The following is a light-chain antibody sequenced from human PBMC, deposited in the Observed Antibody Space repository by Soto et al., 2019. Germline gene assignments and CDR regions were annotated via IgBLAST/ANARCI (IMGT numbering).Light chain of an antibody. V-gene: IGKV1-27*01. CDR3: QKYSSFRV. Sequence: DIQMTQSPTSLSASVGDRVTITCRASQDLRNFVAWYQQKPGKAPKLLFYAASTLHSVVTSRFSGSGAGPDLTLTIMSLQPDDGATYSCQKYSSFRVFGPGTKVEIK. CDR1: QDLRNF. CDR2: AAS. J-gene: IGKJ3*01.